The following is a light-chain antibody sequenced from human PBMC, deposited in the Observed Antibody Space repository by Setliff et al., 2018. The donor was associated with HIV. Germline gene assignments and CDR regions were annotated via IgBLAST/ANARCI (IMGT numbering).Light chain of an antibody. V-gene: IGLV2-23*01. CDR1: SSDIGNSNL. J-gene: IGLJ2*01. Sequence: QSALAQPASVSGSPGQSITISCTGTSSDIGNSNLVSWYQQHPGKAPKLIIYEATQRPSGFSNRFPGSKSGNTASLTISGLQAEDEADYYCCSFAGDTIYVLFGGGTKVTVL. CDR3: CSFAGDTIYVL. CDR2: EAT.